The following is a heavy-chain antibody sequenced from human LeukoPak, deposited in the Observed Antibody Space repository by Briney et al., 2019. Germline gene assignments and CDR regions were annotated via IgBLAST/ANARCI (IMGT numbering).Heavy chain of an antibody. CDR1: GFTFSSYE. J-gene: IGHJ4*02. Sequence: PGGSLRLSCAASGFTFSSYEMNWVRQAPGKGLEWVSYISSSGSTIYYADSVKGRFTISRDNSKNTLYLQMNSLRAEDTAVYYCAKDFGAHSSGYYYNDYWGQGTLVTVSS. V-gene: IGHV3-48*03. CDR2: ISSSGSTI. D-gene: IGHD3-22*01. CDR3: AKDFGAHSSGYYYNDY.